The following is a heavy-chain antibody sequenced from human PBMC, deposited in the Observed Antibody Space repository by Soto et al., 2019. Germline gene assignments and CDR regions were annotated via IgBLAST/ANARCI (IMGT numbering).Heavy chain of an antibody. CDR2: ISWNSGSI. Sequence: GGSLRLSCAASGFTFDDYAMHWVRQAPGKGLEWVSGISWNSGSIGYADSVKGRFTISRDNAKNSLYLQMNSLRAEDTALYYCAKDMRRIAAAGIFDYWGQGTLVTVSS. CDR1: GFTFDDYA. D-gene: IGHD6-13*01. CDR3: AKDMRRIAAAGIFDY. J-gene: IGHJ4*02. V-gene: IGHV3-9*01.